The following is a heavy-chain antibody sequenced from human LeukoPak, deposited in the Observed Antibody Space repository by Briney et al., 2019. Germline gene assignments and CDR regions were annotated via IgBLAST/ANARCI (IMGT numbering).Heavy chain of an antibody. CDR2: INPNSDGT. J-gene: IGHJ4*02. V-gene: IGHV1-2*02. Sequence: ASVKVSCKASGYTFTGYYMHWVRQAPGQGLEWMGWINPNSDGTNYAQKFQGRVTMTRDTSISTAYMELSRLRSDDTAVYYCAREGLWFGELSAKAFDYWGQGTLVTVSS. D-gene: IGHD3-10*01. CDR3: AREGLWFGELSAKAFDY. CDR1: GYTFTGYY.